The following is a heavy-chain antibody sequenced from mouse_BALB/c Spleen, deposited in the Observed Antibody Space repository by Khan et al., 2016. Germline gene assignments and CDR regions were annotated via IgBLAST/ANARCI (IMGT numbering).Heavy chain of an antibody. D-gene: IGHD1-2*01. CDR3: ARDRITTATYYAMDY. J-gene: IGHJ4*01. Sequence: EVELVESGGGLVKPGGSLKLSCAASGFTFSSYAMSWVRQSPEKRLEWVAEISSGGSYTYYPDTVTGRLTISRDNAKNTLYLEMSSLRSEDTAMYYCARDRITTATYYAMDYWGQGTSVTVSS. V-gene: IGHV5-9-4*01. CDR2: ISSGGSYT. CDR1: GFTFSSYA.